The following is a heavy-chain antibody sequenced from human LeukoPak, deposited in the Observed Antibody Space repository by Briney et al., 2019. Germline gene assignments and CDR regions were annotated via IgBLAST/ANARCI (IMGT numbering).Heavy chain of an antibody. V-gene: IGHV1-2*02. Sequence: ASVKVSCKASGYTFTGYYMHWVRQAPGQGLEWMGWINPNSGGTNYAQKFRGRVTMTRDTSISTAYMELSRLRSDDTAVYYCARDDRRDDAFDIWGQGTMVAVSS. CDR1: GYTFTGYY. CDR2: INPNSGGT. CDR3: ARDDRRDDAFDI. J-gene: IGHJ3*02.